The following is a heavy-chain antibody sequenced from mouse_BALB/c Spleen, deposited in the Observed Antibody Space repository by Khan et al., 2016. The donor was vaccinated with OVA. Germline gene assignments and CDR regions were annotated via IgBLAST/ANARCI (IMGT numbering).Heavy chain of an antibody. V-gene: IGHV5-17*02. CDR3: ASSNWDY. D-gene: IGHD4-1*01. Sequence: EVELVESGGGLVQPGGSRKLSCAASGFTFSSFGMHWVRQAPEKGLEWVAYISSGSSTIYYADTVKGRFTISRDSPRNTLVLQMTSLRSEDTAMYYCASSNWDYWGQGTTLTVSS. J-gene: IGHJ2*01. CDR1: GFTFSSFG. CDR2: ISSGSSTI.